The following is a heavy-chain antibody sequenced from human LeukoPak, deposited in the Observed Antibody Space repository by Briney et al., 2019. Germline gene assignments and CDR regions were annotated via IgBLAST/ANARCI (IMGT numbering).Heavy chain of an antibody. Sequence: GGSLRLSCAASGFTFSSYAMSWVRQAPGKGLEWVSAISGSGDSTYYSDSVKGRFTISRDNSKNTLYVQMNSLRAEDTAVYYCAKPLVSDYYDSSGYWGYWGQGTLVTVPS. J-gene: IGHJ4*02. V-gene: IGHV3-23*01. CDR1: GFTFSSYA. CDR3: AKPLVSDYYDSSGYWGY. D-gene: IGHD3-22*01. CDR2: ISGSGDST.